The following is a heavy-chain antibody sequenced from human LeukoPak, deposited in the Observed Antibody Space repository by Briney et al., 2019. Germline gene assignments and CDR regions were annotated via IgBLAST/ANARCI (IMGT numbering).Heavy chain of an antibody. V-gene: IGHV3-73*01. CDR2: IRTKPNNYAT. J-gene: IGHJ3*02. D-gene: IGHD3-10*01. CDR3: AQYRGASYYFDAFDI. Sequence: GGSLRLSCAASGFTFTGSAIHWARQASGKGLEWVGRIRTKPNNYATAYAESVKGRFTISRDDSKNTAYLQMNSLKTEDTAVYYCAQYRGASYYFDAFDIWGRGTMVTVSS. CDR1: GFTFTGSA.